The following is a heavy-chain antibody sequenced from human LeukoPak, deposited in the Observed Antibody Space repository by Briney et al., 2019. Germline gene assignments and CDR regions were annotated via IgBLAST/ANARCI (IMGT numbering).Heavy chain of an antibody. Sequence: ASVKVSCKAAGYTFTDYYIHWVRQAPGQGLEWMGWINTNSGGTNYAQKFQGRVTMTRDTSISTAYMELSRLRSDDTAVYYCARDGLLWFGESRFDYWGQGTLVTVSS. V-gene: IGHV1-2*02. CDR1: GYTFTDYY. CDR3: ARDGLLWFGESRFDY. D-gene: IGHD3-10*01. CDR2: INTNSGGT. J-gene: IGHJ4*02.